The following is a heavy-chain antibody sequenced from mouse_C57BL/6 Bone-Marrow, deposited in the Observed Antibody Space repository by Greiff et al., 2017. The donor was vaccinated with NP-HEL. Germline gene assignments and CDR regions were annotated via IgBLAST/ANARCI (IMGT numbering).Heavy chain of an antibody. D-gene: IGHD2-12*01. CDR2: IYPGSGNT. J-gene: IGHJ2*01. CDR3: ARSGLLYLYFDY. CDR1: GYSFTSYY. Sequence: VKLQQSGPELVKPGASVKISCKASGYSFTSYYIHWVKQRPGQGLEWIGWIYPGSGNTKYNEKFKGKATLTADTSSSTAYMQLSSLTSEDSAVYYCARSGLLYLYFDYWGQGTTLTVSS. V-gene: IGHV1-66*01.